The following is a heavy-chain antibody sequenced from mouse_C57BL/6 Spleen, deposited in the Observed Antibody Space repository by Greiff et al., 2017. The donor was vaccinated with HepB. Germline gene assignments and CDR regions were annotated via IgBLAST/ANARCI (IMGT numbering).Heavy chain of an antibody. CDR2: INPYNGGT. CDR3: ARPGYGSSYDAMDY. D-gene: IGHD1-1*01. J-gene: IGHJ4*01. CDR1: GYTFTDYY. V-gene: IGHV1-19*01. Sequence: VQLQQSGPVLVKPGASVKMSCKASGYTFTDYYMNWLKQSHGKGLEWIGVINPYNGGTSYNQKFKGKATLTVDKSSSTAYMELNSLTSEDSAVYYGARPGYGSSYDAMDYWGQGTSVTVSS.